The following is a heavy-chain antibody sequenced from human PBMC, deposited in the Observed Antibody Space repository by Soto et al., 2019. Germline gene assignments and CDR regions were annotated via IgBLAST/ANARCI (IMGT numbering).Heavy chain of an antibody. V-gene: IGHV6-1*01. CDR3: ASEKRTMPGSRGYFDY. Sequence: SQTLSLTCAISGDSVSSNGVAWNWIRQSPSRGLEWLGRTYHRSKWYNDYAVSVRSRMTINPDTSKNQFSLQLNSVTPEDTAVYFCASEKRTMPGSRGYFDYWGQGTLVTVSS. D-gene: IGHD2-2*01. CDR1: GDSVSSNGVA. J-gene: IGHJ4*02. CDR2: TYHRSKWYN.